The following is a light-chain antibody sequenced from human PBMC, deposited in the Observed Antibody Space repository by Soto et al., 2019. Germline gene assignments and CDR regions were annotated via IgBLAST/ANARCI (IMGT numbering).Light chain of an antibody. CDR3: CSYAGSYTYV. CDR1: SXNVGSYNL. J-gene: IGLJ1*01. CDR2: EVS. Sequence: QSALTQPASVSGSPGQSITISCTGTSXNVGSYNLVSWYQQHPGKAPKLMIYEVSKRPSGVSNRFSGSKSGNTASLTISGLQAEDEADYHCCSYAGSYTYVFGPGTKVT. V-gene: IGLV2-23*02.